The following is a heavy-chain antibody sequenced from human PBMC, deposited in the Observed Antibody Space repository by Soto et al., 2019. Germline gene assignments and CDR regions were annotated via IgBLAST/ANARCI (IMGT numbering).Heavy chain of an antibody. CDR2: TYFRSKWYN. D-gene: IGHD5-12*01. V-gene: IGHV6-1*01. J-gene: IGHJ5*02. Sequence: PSQTLSLTFAISGDSVSSNTASWNWIRQSPSRGLEWLGRTYFRSKWYNDYAVSVKSPIIINPDTSNNQFSLQLNSATPEDTAVYFCAKGDNLGPKTGYAFDPWGQGIMVTVSS. CDR1: GDSVSSNTAS. CDR3: AKGDNLGPKTGYAFDP.